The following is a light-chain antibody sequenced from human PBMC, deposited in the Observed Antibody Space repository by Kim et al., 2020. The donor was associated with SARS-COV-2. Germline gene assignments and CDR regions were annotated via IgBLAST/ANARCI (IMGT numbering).Light chain of an antibody. Sequence: QSVLTQPPSASGTPGQRVTISCSGSSSNIGSNTVNWYQQLPGTAPKLLIYTNNQRPSGVHDRFSGSKSGTSASLAISGLQSEHEGDYYCAAWDDSLNGWVFGGGTKVTVL. J-gene: IGLJ3*02. CDR1: SSNIGSNT. V-gene: IGLV1-44*01. CDR2: TNN. CDR3: AAWDDSLNGWV.